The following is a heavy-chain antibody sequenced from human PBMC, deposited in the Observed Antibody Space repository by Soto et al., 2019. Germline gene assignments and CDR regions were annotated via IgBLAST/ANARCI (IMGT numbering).Heavy chain of an antibody. Sequence: GGSMRLSCAASGFTFSSYGMHWVRQAPGKGLEWVAVISSDGTSRFYADSVKGRFTISRDNSKNTLYLQMNSPRAEDTAMYYCAKVRVTDYDYYAVDVWGQGTTVTVSS. CDR1: GFTFSSYG. J-gene: IGHJ6*02. CDR2: ISSDGTSR. CDR3: AKVRVTDYDYYAVDV. D-gene: IGHD3-10*01. V-gene: IGHV3-30*18.